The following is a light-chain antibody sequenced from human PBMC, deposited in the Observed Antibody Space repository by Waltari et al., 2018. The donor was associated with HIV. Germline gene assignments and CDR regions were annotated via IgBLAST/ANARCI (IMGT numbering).Light chain of an antibody. Sequence: QSALTQPASVSGSPGQSIAISCTGTSGDIGTYKYVSWYQQHTGKVPKLIIYDVKVRPSGVSDRFSGSKSCNTATLTISGLHSDDEADYYCCSYTVNSTGVFGAGTKITV. CDR1: SGDIGTYKY. CDR2: DVK. V-gene: IGLV2-14*03. CDR3: CSYTVNSTGV. J-gene: IGLJ1*01.